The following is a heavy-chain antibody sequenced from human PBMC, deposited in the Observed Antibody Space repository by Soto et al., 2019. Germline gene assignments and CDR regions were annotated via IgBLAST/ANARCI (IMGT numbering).Heavy chain of an antibody. V-gene: IGHV4-30-4*02. CDR2: IYSSGST. D-gene: IGHD5-12*01. CDR1: GGSISSGDYY. CDR3: ATRRGAGSHFDS. Sequence: SETLSLTCTVSGGSISSGDYYWSWIRQPPGKGLEWIGYIYSSGSTYYNPSLKGRFTISRDNSKNTLYVQMSSLRLEDTAVYYCATRRGAGSHFDSWGHGTLVTVSS. J-gene: IGHJ4*01.